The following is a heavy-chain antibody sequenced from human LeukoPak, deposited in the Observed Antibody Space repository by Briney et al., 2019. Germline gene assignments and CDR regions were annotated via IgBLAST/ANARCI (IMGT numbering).Heavy chain of an antibody. CDR1: GYSFTSYW. D-gene: IGHD3-22*01. V-gene: IGHV5-51*01. CDR2: IYPGDSDT. J-gene: IGHJ5*02. CDR3: ARRDSSGYYSFWFDP. Sequence: GESLKISCKGSGYSFTSYWIGWVRQMPGKGLEWMGIIYPGDSDTRYSPSFQGQVTISADKSISTAYLQWSSLKASDTAMYYRARRDSSGYYSFWFDPWGQGTLVTVSS.